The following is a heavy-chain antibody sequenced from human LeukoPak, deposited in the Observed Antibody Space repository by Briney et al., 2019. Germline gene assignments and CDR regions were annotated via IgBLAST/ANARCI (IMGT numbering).Heavy chain of an antibody. J-gene: IGHJ4*02. CDR1: GYTFSSYA. V-gene: IGHV7-4-1*02. Sequence: ASVKVSCKASGYTFSSYALNWVRQAPGQGLEWMGWINTNTGNPTYAQGFTGRFVFFLDTSVSTAYLQISSLKAEDTAVYYCARAGDAAAGIWDFDCWGQGTLVTVSS. D-gene: IGHD6-13*01. CDR3: ARAGDAAAGIWDFDC. CDR2: INTNTGNP.